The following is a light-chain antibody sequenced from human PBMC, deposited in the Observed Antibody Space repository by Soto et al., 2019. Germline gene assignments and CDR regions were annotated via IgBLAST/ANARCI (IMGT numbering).Light chain of an antibody. CDR3: QHYHNFPRT. CDR1: ETISAD. J-gene: IGKJ2*01. Sequence: ISMTQSPPTLSVSPGGRVTLSCEASETISADLAWYHHRPGQAPRLLIYAASTRAPGVPARFSGSGSGTDFTRAIANLQPEDFGLYYCQHYHNFPRTFGQGTKLDIK. V-gene: IGKV3-15*01. CDR2: AAS.